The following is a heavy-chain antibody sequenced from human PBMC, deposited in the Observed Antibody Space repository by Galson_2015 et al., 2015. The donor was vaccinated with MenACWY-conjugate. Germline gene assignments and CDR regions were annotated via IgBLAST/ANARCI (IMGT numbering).Heavy chain of an antibody. CDR1: GFTFSRSS. Sequence: SLRLSCAASGFTFSRSSLNWVRQAPGKGLEWVSYISTSSSLIMYADSVKGRFTISRDDAKNSLYLQMNSLRAEDTAVYYCAREVSAVTGADYWGQGTLVTVSS. CDR3: AREVSAVTGADY. V-gene: IGHV3-48*04. CDR2: ISTSSSLI. D-gene: IGHD3-9*01. J-gene: IGHJ4*02.